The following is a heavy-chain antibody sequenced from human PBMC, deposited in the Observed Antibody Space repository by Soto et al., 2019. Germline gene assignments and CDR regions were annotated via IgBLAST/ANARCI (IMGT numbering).Heavy chain of an antibody. CDR3: ARCPRATVTSLDP. J-gene: IGHJ5*02. V-gene: IGHV1-69*18. CDR1: GGTFSPYG. Sequence: QVQLVQSGAEVKKPGSSVKVSCKASGGTFSPYGMNWVRQAPGQGLGWMGSIIPLYGTTNYAQTFQGRVTITADESTSTVYIDLRSLRSEDTAIYYCARCPRATVTSLDPWGQGTLVTVSS. CDR2: IIPLYGTT. D-gene: IGHD4-17*01.